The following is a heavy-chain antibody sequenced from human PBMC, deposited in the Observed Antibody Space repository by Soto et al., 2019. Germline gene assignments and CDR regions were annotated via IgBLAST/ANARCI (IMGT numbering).Heavy chain of an antibody. Sequence: QRQLQESGSGLVKPLQTLSLTCGVSGASIIGSEYSWNWIRQPPGKGLEWIGHIYQSGSTNYNPSLESRVTISLDRSKNQFSLRLNTVTAADTAVYYCATGFDRSGYYEGFDLWGQGALVTVSS. V-gene: IGHV4-30-2*01. D-gene: IGHD3-22*01. CDR2: IYQSGST. J-gene: IGHJ5*02. CDR3: ATGFDRSGYYEGFDL. CDR1: GASIIGSEYS.